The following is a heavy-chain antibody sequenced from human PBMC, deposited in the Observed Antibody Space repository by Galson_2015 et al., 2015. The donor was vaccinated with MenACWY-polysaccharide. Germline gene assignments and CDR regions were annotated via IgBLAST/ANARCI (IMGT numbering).Heavy chain of an antibody. CDR1: GGSFSGYY. Sequence: ATLSLPCAVYGGSFSGYYCSWLRQSPGKGLEWIGQIDHSGSTNYNQPLKSRVAISVDTSKNQFSLKLSSVTAADTAVYYCARGRRGYSGYPDYWGPGTQVRVSS. CDR2: IDHSGST. V-gene: IGHV4-34*01. D-gene: IGHD5-12*01. CDR3: ARGRRGYSGYPDY. J-gene: IGHJ4*02.